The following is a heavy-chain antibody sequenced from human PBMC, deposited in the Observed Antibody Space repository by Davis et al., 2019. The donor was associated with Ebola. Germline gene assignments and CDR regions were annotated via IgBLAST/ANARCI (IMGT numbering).Heavy chain of an antibody. CDR2: IIPIFGTA. V-gene: IGHV1-69*13. CDR3: ARVVLRYFDWLFPIEGFDY. CDR1: GYTFTSYY. D-gene: IGHD3-9*01. J-gene: IGHJ4*02. Sequence: SVKVSCKASGYTFTSYYMHWVRQAPGQGLEWMGGIIPIFGTANYAQKFQGRVTITADESTSTADMELSSLRSEDTAVYYCARVVLRYFDWLFPIEGFDYWGQGTLVTVSS.